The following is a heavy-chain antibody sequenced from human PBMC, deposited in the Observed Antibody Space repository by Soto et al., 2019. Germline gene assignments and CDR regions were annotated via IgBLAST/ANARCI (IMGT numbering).Heavy chain of an antibody. CDR2: IYYSGST. J-gene: IGHJ4*02. Sequence: SETLSLTCTASGGSISSSSYYWGWIRQPPGKGLEWIGSIYYSGSTYYNPSLKSRVTISVDTSKNQFSLKLSSVTAADTAVYYCARHVFNGDYEYWGQGTLVTVSS. V-gene: IGHV4-39*01. CDR1: GGSISSSSYY. CDR3: ARHVFNGDYEY. D-gene: IGHD4-17*01.